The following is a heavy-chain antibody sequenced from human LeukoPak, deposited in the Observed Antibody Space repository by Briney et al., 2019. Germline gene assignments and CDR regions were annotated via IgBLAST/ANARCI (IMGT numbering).Heavy chain of an antibody. Sequence: SETLSLTCAVYGGSFSGCYWSWIRQPPGKGLEWIGEINHSGSTNYNPSLKSRVTISVDTSKNQFSLKLSSVTAADTAVYYCASQDYWGQGTLVTVSS. CDR3: ASQDY. V-gene: IGHV4-34*01. CDR1: GGSFSGCY. CDR2: INHSGST. J-gene: IGHJ4*02.